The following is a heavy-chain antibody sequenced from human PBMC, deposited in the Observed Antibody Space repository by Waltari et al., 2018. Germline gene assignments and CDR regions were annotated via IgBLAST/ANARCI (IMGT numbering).Heavy chain of an antibody. Sequence: QVQLVQSGDEVKKPGSPVKVSCTAAGGTFSSYAISWVGQDPGPGLEWSGGIIPIFGTSNYAQKCQVRVTITADESTITAYMELSSLRSEDTAVYYCARVGGATRWYYYMDVWGKGTTVTISS. J-gene: IGHJ6*03. CDR1: GGTFSSYA. CDR2: IIPIFGTS. CDR3: ARVGGATRWYYYMDV. D-gene: IGHD5-12*01. V-gene: IGHV1-69*12.